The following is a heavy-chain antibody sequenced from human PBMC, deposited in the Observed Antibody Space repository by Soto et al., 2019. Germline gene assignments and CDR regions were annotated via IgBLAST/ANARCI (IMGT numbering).Heavy chain of an antibody. CDR3: ARDRWYYGSGSYYDYYYYGMDV. V-gene: IGHV1-69*01. CDR1: GGTFSSYA. D-gene: IGHD3-10*01. J-gene: IGHJ6*02. CDR2: IIPIFGTA. Sequence: QVQLVQSGAEVKKPGSSVKVSCKASGGTFSSYAISWVRQAPGQGLEWMGGIIPIFGTANYAQKFQGRVTITADESTSTAYMELSSLRSEDTAVYYCARDRWYYGSGSYYDYYYYGMDVWGQGTTVTVSS.